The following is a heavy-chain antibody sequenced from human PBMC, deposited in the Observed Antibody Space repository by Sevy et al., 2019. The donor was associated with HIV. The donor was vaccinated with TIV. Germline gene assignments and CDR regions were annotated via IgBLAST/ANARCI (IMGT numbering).Heavy chain of an antibody. J-gene: IGHJ4*02. CDR3: ARGSASLYFDY. V-gene: IGHV3-64*02. CDR2: ISSNGGST. Sequence: GGSLRLSCAASGFTFSSYAMHWVRQAPGKGLEYVSAISSNGGSTYYADSVKGRFTISRDNSKNKLYLKMGSLRAEDMAVYYCARGSASLYFDYWGQGTLVTVSS. D-gene: IGHD6-6*01. CDR1: GFTFSSYA.